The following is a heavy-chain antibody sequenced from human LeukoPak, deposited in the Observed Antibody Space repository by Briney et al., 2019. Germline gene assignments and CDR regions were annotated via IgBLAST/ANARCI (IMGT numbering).Heavy chain of an antibody. CDR3: ASGGGSDSSGYSN. J-gene: IGHJ4*02. CDR2: IIPIFGTA. V-gene: IGHV1-69*13. D-gene: IGHD3-22*01. Sequence: SVKVSCKASGYTFSSSCMHWVRQAPGQGLEWMGGIIPIFGTANYAQKFQGRVTITADESTSTAYMELSSLRSGDTAVYYCASGGGSDSSGYSNWGQGTLVTVSS. CDR1: GYTFSSSC.